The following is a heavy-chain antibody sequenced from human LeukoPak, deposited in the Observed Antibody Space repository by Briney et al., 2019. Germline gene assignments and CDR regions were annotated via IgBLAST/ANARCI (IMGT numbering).Heavy chain of an antibody. J-gene: IGHJ6*03. CDR1: GGSFSGYY. V-gene: IGHV4-34*01. Sequence: PSETLSLTCAVYGGSFSGYYWSWIRQPPGKGLEWIGEINHSGSTNYNPSLKSRVTISVDTSKNQFSLKLSSVTAADTVVYYCAGGVAAAGYYYYYYMDVWGKGTTVTVSS. CDR3: AGGVAAAGYYYYYYMDV. CDR2: INHSGST. D-gene: IGHD6-13*01.